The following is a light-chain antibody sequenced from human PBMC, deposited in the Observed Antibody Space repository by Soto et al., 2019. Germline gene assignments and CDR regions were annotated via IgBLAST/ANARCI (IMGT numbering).Light chain of an antibody. J-gene: IGLJ2*01. CDR1: SSNIGSNT. CDR2: SDN. CDR3: AAWDDSLNGVV. Sequence: QSVLTQPPSASGTPGQRVTISCSGSSSNIGSNTVNWYHQLPGTAPKLLIYSDNQRPSGVPDRFSGSKSGTSASLAISGLQSEDEADYDCAAWDDSLNGVVFGGGTKVTVL. V-gene: IGLV1-44*01.